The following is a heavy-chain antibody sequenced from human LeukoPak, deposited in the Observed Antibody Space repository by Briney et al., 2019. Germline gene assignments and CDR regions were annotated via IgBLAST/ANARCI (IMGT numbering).Heavy chain of an antibody. V-gene: IGHV1-2*02. D-gene: IGHD4-23*01. CDR2: INPNSGGT. CDR3: AGTTVVTADPYYYYYFMDV. CDR1: GYTFNEYY. Sequence: ASVKVSCKASGYTFNEYYMHWVRQAPGQGLEWMGWINPNSGGTDYAQKFQGRVTMTRDTSISTAYMELSRLRSDDTVVYYCAGTTVVTADPYYYYYFMDVWGKGTTVTVSS. J-gene: IGHJ6*04.